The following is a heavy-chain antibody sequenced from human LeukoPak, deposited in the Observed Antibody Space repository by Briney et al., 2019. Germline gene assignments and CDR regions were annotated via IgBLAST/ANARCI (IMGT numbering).Heavy chain of an antibody. Sequence: LGESLKISCKGSGYTFTSYWIGWVRQMPGKGLEWMGIIYPGDSDTRYSPSFQGQVTISADKSISTAYLQWSSLKASDAAMYYCARSMSSGFYSDFDYWGQGTLVTVSS. CDR3: ARSMSSGFYSDFDY. CDR1: GYTFTSYW. CDR2: IYPGDSDT. D-gene: IGHD3-22*01. J-gene: IGHJ4*02. V-gene: IGHV5-51*01.